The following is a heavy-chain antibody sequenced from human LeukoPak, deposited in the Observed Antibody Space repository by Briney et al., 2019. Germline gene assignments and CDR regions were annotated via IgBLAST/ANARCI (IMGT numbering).Heavy chain of an antibody. V-gene: IGHV3-23*01. CDR3: AKGGYDSSGPEDY. J-gene: IGHJ4*02. D-gene: IGHD3-22*01. Sequence: SGGSLRLSCAASGFTFSSYAMSWVRQAPGKGLEWVSAISGSGGSTYYADSVKGRFTISRDNSKNTLYLQMNSLRAEDTAVYYCAKGGYDSSGPEDYWGQGTLVTVSS. CDR2: ISGSGGST. CDR1: GFTFSSYA.